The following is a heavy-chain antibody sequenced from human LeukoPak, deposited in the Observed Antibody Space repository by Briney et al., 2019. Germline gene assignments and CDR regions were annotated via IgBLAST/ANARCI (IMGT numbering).Heavy chain of an antibody. CDR3: AGGNCLYYF. CDR2: IHYSRST. V-gene: IGHV4-59*01. D-gene: IGHD2-8*01. J-gene: IGHJ4*02. Sequence: SETLSLTCTVSGGSISSYYWSWIRQPPGKGLEWIGYIHYSRSTNYNTSLRSRVTISVDTYKNEFSLKFTSVTAADTAVYYCAGGNCLYYFWGQGTPVTGSS. CDR1: GGSISSYY.